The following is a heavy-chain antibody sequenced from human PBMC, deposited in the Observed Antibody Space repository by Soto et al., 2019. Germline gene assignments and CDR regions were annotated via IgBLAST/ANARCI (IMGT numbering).Heavy chain of an antibody. CDR1: GYTFTDYY. CDR2: INPNSGAT. D-gene: IGHD5-12*01. V-gene: IGHV1-2*02. J-gene: IGHJ6*02. Sequence: ASVKVSCKASGYTFTDYYIYWLRQAPGHGLEWMGWINPNSGATNYAHNFQGRVTMTRDTSIRAAYMELSRLSSDDTAVYYCAKDQGGYMVSGMDVWGQGTTVTAP. CDR3: AKDQGGYMVSGMDV.